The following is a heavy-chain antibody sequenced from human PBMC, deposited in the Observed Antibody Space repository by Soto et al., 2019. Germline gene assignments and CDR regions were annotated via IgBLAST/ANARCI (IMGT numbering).Heavy chain of an antibody. J-gene: IGHJ6*03. D-gene: IGHD2-15*01. CDR1: GGSFSGYY. V-gene: IGHV4-34*01. Sequence: QVQLQQWGAGLLKPSETLSLTCAVYGGSFSGYYWSWIRQPPGKGLEWIGEINHSGSTNYNPSLKSRVTISVDTSKNQFSLKLSSVTAADTAVYDCARGVYCSGGSCYSASGYYYYYMDVWGKGTTVTVSS. CDR3: ARGVYCSGGSCYSASGYYYYYMDV. CDR2: INHSGST.